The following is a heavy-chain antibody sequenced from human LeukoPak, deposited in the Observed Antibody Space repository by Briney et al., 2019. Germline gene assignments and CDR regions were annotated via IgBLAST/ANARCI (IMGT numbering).Heavy chain of an antibody. D-gene: IGHD3-22*01. CDR1: GYTFTGYY. J-gene: IGHJ4*02. V-gene: IGHV1-2*02. CDR3: ARTPRYYDSSGYYYFLDY. Sequence: ASVKVSCKASGYTFTGYYMHWVRQAPGQGLEWMGWINPNSGGTNYAQKFQGRVTMTRDTSISTAYMELSRLRSDDTAVYYCARTPRYYDSSGYYYFLDYWGQGTLVTVSS. CDR2: INPNSGGT.